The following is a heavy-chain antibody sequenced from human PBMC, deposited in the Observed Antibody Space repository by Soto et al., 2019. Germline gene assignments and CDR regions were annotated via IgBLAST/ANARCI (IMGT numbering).Heavy chain of an antibody. CDR3: ARYHPITIFGVVISYGMDV. CDR2: ISSSSSYI. CDR1: GFTFSSYS. Sequence: VGSLRLSCAASGFTFSSYSMNWVRQAPGKGLEWVSSISSSSSYIYYADSVKGRFTISRDNAKNSLYLQMNSLRAEDTAVYYCARYHPITIFGVVISYGMDVWGQGTTVTVSS. D-gene: IGHD3-3*01. J-gene: IGHJ6*02. V-gene: IGHV3-21*01.